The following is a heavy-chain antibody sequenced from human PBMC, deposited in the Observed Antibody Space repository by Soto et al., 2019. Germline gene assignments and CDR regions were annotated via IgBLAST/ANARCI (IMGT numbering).Heavy chain of an antibody. CDR2: ISSRSSTI. CDR1: GFTFSSYC. D-gene: IGHD3-10*01. CDR3: ARDYYGSGSYYPDYYYYGMDV. J-gene: IGHJ6*02. Sequence: EVQLVESGGGLVQPGGSLRLSCAASGFTFSSYCMNWVRQAPGKGLEWVSYISSRSSTIYYADSVKGRFTISRDNAKNSLDLQMNSRRDEDTAVYYCARDYYGSGSYYPDYYYYGMDVWGQGTTVTVSS. V-gene: IGHV3-48*02.